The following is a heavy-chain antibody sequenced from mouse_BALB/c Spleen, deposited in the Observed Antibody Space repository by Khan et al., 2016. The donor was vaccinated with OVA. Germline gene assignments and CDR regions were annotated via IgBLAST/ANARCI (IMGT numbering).Heavy chain of an antibody. CDR3: ARISSYWYSDV. CDR2: INTYTGEP. Sequence: QIQLVQSGPELKKPGETVKISCKASGYTFTNYGMNWVKQAPEKGLKWMGWINTYTGEPTYADDFKGRFVFSLETSPGTAYLQISNLKNEDMTTYFCARISSYWYSDVWGAGTTVTVSS. V-gene: IGHV9-1*02. D-gene: IGHD6-2*01. CDR1: GYTFTNYG. J-gene: IGHJ1*01.